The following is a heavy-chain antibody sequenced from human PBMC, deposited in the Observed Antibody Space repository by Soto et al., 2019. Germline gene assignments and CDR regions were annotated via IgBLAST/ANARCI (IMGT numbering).Heavy chain of an antibody. V-gene: IGHV3-48*02. Sequence: PGXSLRLSCAASGFTFGSYGMHWVRQAPGKELEWVSEXCSSGXNIYYAESVKXXFTISRDXAKNSLYLQMTSLRDEDKDVYYCARSDAPDSMVVWGKGTPVTVYS. CDR1: GFTFGSYG. J-gene: IGHJ6*03. CDR2: XCSSGXNI. CDR3: ARSDAPDSMVV.